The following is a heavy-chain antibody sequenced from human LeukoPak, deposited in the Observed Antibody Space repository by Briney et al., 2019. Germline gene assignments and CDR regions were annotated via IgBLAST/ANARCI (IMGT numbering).Heavy chain of an antibody. Sequence: GGSLRLSCVASGFIFSNYWMSWVRQAPGKGLEWVANIKQDGSEKNYVDSVKGRFTISRDNAKNSLYLQMNSLRAEDTAVYYCARDALRGLRFLEWLSNPTTGFDPWGQGTLVTVSS. CDR1: GFIFSNYW. D-gene: IGHD3-3*01. V-gene: IGHV3-7*01. CDR2: IKQDGSEK. CDR3: ARDALRGLRFLEWLSNPTTGFDP. J-gene: IGHJ5*02.